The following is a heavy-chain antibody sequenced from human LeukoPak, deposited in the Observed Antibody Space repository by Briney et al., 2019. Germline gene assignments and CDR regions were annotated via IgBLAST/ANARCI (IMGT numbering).Heavy chain of an antibody. CDR1: GFTFSDYY. J-gene: IGHJ6*02. CDR2: ISGSSKYI. D-gene: IGHD3-10*01. Sequence: GGSLRLSCAASGFTFSDYYMSWVRQAPGKGLEWVSYISGSSKYINYADSVKGRFTISRDNAKNSLYLQMNSLRAEDTAVYFCARGPSGSGASGSLSYYYPTDVWGQGTTVTVSS. CDR3: ARGPSGSGASGSLSYYYPTDV. V-gene: IGHV3-11*06.